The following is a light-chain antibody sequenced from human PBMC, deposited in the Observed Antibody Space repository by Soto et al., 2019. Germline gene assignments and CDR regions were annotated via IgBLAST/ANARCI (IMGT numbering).Light chain of an antibody. CDR3: SSYAGTNNLGVL. CDR2: EVS. CDR1: SSDVVGYNY. Sequence: QSALTQPPSASGSPGQSVTISCTGTSSDVVGYNYVSWYQQHPGKAPKLMIYEVSKRPSGVPDRFSGSKSGNTASLTVSGLQAEDEADYYCSSYAGTNNLGVLFGGGTKLTVL. V-gene: IGLV2-8*01. J-gene: IGLJ2*01.